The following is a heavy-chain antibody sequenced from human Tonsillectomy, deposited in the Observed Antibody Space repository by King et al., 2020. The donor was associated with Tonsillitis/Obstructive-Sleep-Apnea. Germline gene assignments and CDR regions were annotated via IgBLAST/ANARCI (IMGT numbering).Heavy chain of an antibody. V-gene: IGHV4-59*01. CDR1: GASISSYY. CDR2: IYYSGST. CDR3: AGERIAAAGTVGWFDP. D-gene: IGHD6-13*01. Sequence: QLQESGPGLVKPSETLSLTCTVSGASISSYYWSWIRQPPGKGLEWSGYIYYSGSTNYNPSLKSRVTISVDTSKSQFSLKLSSVTAADTAVYYCAGERIAAAGTVGWFDPWGQGTLVTVSS. J-gene: IGHJ5*02.